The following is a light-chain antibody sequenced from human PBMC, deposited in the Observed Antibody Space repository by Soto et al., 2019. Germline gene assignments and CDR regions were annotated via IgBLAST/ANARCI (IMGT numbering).Light chain of an antibody. Sequence: SVLTQPASVSGSPGQSITISCTGTISDVGGYNYVSWYQQHPGKAPKLMIYDVSNRPSGVSNRFSGSKSGNTASLTISGLQAEDEADYYCSSYTSSSTRVFGTGTKLTVL. CDR3: SSYTSSSTRV. CDR1: ISDVGGYNY. J-gene: IGLJ1*01. CDR2: DVS. V-gene: IGLV2-14*01.